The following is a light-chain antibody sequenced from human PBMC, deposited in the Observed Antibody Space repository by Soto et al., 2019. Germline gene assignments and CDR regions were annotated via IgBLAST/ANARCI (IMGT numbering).Light chain of an antibody. CDR3: MQGGYWPWT. J-gene: IGKJ1*01. Sequence: DEVCTQSPLSLPVTLGQPASISCRSSQSLVYSDGNTYLNWFQQRPGQSPRRLIYKVSNRDSGVPDRFSGSGSGTDFTLKISRVEAEDVGVYVCMQGGYWPWTFGQGTKVDIK. CDR1: QSLVYSDGNTY. V-gene: IGKV2-30*01. CDR2: KVS.